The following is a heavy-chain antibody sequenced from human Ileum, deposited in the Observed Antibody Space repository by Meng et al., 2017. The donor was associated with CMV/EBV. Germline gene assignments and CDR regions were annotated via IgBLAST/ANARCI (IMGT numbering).Heavy chain of an antibody. CDR3: ARDLAYTGTLDY. CDR2: ITGSGGGT. V-gene: IGHV3-23*01. J-gene: IGHJ4*02. Sequence: GGSLRLSCAASGFIFRSHGMSWVRQAPGKGLEWVAGITGSGGGTHYADFVEGRFTISRDNSKNTLYLQMNSLRAEDTAVYYCARDLAYTGTLDYWGQGTLVTVSS. CDR1: GFIFRSHG. D-gene: IGHD1-1*01.